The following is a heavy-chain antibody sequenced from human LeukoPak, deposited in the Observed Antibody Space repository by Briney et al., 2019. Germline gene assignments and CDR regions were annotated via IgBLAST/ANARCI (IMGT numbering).Heavy chain of an antibody. CDR1: GFTFSSYA. CDR2: ISGSGGST. Sequence: PGGSLRLSCAASGFTFSSYAMSWVRQAPGKGPEWVSAISGSGGSTYYADSVKGRFTISRDNSKNTLYLQMNSLRAEDTAVYYCATEGDIVVVPAALLQAFDIWGQGTMVTVSS. V-gene: IGHV3-23*01. J-gene: IGHJ3*02. CDR3: ATEGDIVVVPAALLQAFDI. D-gene: IGHD2-2*01.